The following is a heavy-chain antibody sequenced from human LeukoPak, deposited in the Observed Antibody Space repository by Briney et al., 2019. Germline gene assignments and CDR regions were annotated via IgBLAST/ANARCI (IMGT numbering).Heavy chain of an antibody. D-gene: IGHD4-17*01. CDR2: INHSGST. CDR1: GGSFSGYY. V-gene: IGHV4-34*01. CDR3: ARGLGMVTTYYYYGMDV. Sequence: SETLSLTCAVYGGSFSGYYWSWIRQPPGKGLEWIGEINHSGSTNYNPSLKSRVTISVDTSKNQFSLKLSSVTAADTAVYYCARGLGMVTTYYYYGMDVWGQGTTVTVSS. J-gene: IGHJ6*02.